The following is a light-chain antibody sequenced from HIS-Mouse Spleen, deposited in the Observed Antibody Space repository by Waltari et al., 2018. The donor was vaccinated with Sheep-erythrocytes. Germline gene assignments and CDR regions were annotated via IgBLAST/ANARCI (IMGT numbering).Light chain of an antibody. CDR3: KQANSFPIT. CDR2: AAS. V-gene: IGKV1-12*01. Sequence: DIQMTQSPSSVSASVGDRVTITCRASQGISSWVAWYQQKPGKAPKLLIYAASSLQRGVPARVSGSGSGTDCTLTISSLQPEDFATYYCKQANSFPITFGQGTRLEIK. J-gene: IGKJ5*01. CDR1: QGISSW.